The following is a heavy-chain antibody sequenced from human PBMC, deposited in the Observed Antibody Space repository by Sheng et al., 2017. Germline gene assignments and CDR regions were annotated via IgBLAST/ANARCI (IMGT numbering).Heavy chain of an antibody. V-gene: IGHV3-33*01. Sequence: VQLVQSGGGVVQPGRSLSLSCEASGFTFSMYGMHWVRQAPGKGLEWVAVTWYDGSNTKYADFAKGRFTISRDNSKSTLYLHMNSLRGDDTAVYYCAREGYSYGSFYFDFWGQGTLVTVSS. CDR1: GFTFSMYG. D-gene: IGHD5-18*01. CDR2: TWYDGSNT. CDR3: AREGYSYGSFYFDF. J-gene: IGHJ4*02.